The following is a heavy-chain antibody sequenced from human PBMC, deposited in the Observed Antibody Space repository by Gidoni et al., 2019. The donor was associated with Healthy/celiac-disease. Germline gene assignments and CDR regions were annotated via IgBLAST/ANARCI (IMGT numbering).Heavy chain of an antibody. D-gene: IGHD6-19*01. V-gene: IGHV3-23*04. CDR1: GFTFSSYA. CDR2: SSGSGGST. Sequence: EVQLVESGGGLVQPGGSLRLSCAASGFTFSSYAMRWVRQAPGKGLEWVSASSGSGGSTYYADSVKGRFTISRDNSKNTLYLQMNSLRAEDKAVYYCAKGKGKWLVALLIDYWGQGTLVTVSS. CDR3: AKGKGKWLVALLIDY. J-gene: IGHJ4*02.